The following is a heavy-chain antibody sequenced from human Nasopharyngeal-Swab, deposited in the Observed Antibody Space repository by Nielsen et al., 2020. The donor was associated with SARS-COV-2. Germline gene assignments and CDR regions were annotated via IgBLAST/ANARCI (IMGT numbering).Heavy chain of an antibody. CDR1: GGSISSSSYY. D-gene: IGHD2-2*01. J-gene: IGHJ3*02. CDR2: IYYSGST. CDR3: ARHPGYCSSTSCYAGPNAFDI. V-gene: IGHV4-39*01. Sequence: GSLRLSCTVSGGSISSSSYYWGWIRQPPGKGLEWIGSIYYSGSTYYNPSLKSRVTISVDTSKNQFSLKLSSVTAADTAVYYCARHPGYCSSTSCYAGPNAFDIWGQGTMVTVSS.